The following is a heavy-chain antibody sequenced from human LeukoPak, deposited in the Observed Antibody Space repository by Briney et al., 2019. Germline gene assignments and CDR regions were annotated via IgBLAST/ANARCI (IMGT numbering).Heavy chain of an antibody. D-gene: IGHD3-3*01. Sequence: GGTLRLSCAASGFTFSSYAMHWVRQAPGKGLEWVAVISYDGSNKYYADSVKGRFTISRDNSKNTLYLQMNSLRAEDTAVYYCARDKNRVTIFAVAVDYWGQGTLVTVSS. CDR3: ARDKNRVTIFAVAVDY. J-gene: IGHJ4*02. V-gene: IGHV3-30*04. CDR1: GFTFSSYA. CDR2: ISYDGSNK.